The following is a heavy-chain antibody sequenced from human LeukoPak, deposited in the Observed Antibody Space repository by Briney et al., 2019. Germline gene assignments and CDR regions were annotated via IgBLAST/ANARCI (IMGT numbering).Heavy chain of an antibody. D-gene: IGHD3-9*01. J-gene: IGHJ4*02. V-gene: IGHV1-2*02. Sequence: ASVKVSCKTSGFTFTDHYFHWVRQAPGQGLEWMGWINGKRGDTNYAQKFQDRVTMTRDTSISTFYIQLSSLTADDTAVYYCARDFDWGPDYWGQGTVVTVSS. CDR1: GFTFTDHY. CDR2: INGKRGDT. CDR3: ARDFDWGPDY.